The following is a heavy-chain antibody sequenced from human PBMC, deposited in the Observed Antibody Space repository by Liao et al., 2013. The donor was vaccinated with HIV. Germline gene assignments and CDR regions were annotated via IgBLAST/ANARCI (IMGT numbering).Heavy chain of an antibody. V-gene: IGHV4-59*12. D-gene: IGHD3-3*01. J-gene: IGHJ6*03. CDR3: ARVQSSDFWSGPPRGDYYYMDV. CDR1: GGSITSYY. CDR2: IYYSGRT. Sequence: QVELQESGPGLVKPSETLSLTCTVSGGSITSYYWSWIRQPPGKGLEWLGYIYYSGRTDYNPSLEGRVTISVDSSMNQFSLKLSSVTAADTAVYYCARVQSSDFWSGPPRGDYYYMDVWGKGTTVTVSS.